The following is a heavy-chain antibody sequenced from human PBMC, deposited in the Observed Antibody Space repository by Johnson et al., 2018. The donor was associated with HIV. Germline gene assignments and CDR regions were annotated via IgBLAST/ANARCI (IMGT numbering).Heavy chain of an antibody. CDR1: GFTFSNYT. CDR3: ARGGLGYQNFHDAFDI. V-gene: IGHV3-30*04. Sequence: VQLVESGGGVVQPGRSLRLSCAASGFTFSNYTLHWVRQAPGKGLEWVAVISYDGSNKYYADSVKGRFTISRDNSKNTLYLQMNSLRVEDTALYYCARGGLGYQNFHDAFDIWGQGTMVTVSS. J-gene: IGHJ3*02. CDR2: ISYDGSNK. D-gene: IGHD2-2*01.